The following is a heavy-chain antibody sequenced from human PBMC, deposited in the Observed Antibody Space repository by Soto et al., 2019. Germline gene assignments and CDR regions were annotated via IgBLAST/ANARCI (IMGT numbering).Heavy chain of an antibody. V-gene: IGHV4-31*03. D-gene: IGHD2-2*01. Sequence: SETLSLTCTVSGGSISSGGYYWSWIRQHPGKGLEWIGYIYYSGSTYYNPSLKSRVTISVDTSKNQFSLKLSSVTAADTAVYYCARGWGHTDIVVVPAAHWGQGTLVTVSS. CDR3: ARGWGHTDIVVVPAAH. CDR2: IYYSGST. J-gene: IGHJ4*02. CDR1: GGSISSGGYY.